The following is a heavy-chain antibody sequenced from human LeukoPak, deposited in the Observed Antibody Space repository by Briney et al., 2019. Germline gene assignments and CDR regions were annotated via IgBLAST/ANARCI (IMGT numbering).Heavy chain of an antibody. CDR1: GFTFSKYA. D-gene: IGHD3-22*01. V-gene: IGHV3-23*01. CDR2: ISSSTLKI. J-gene: IGHJ4*02. CDR3: AKDIEITMIVVVITAFDY. Sequence: GSLRLSCAASGFTFSKYAMTWVRQAPGKGLEWVSAISSSTLKIYYADSVKGRFTISRDNSRNTLYLQMNSLRAEDTAVYYCAKDIEITMIVVVITAFDYWGQGTLVTVSS.